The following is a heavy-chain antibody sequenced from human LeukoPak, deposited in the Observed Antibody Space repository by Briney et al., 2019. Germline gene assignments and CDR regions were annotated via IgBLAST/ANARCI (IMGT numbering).Heavy chain of an antibody. J-gene: IGHJ3*02. CDR3: AKGYAYYYDSSGYPDAFDI. Sequence: GGSLRLSCAASGFTFSSYGMHWVRQAPGKGLEWVAFIRYDGSNKYYADSVKGRLTISRDNSKNTLYLQMNSLRAEDTAVYYCAKGYAYYYDSSGYPDAFDIWGQGTMVTVSS. CDR2: IRYDGSNK. V-gene: IGHV3-30*02. D-gene: IGHD3-22*01. CDR1: GFTFSSYG.